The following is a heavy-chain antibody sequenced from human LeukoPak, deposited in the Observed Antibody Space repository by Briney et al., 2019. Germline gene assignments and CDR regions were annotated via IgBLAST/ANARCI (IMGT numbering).Heavy chain of an antibody. Sequence: GGSLRLSCVGLGFSFSTYWMSWVRQAPGKGLEWVANIGRGVSEKYFVDSVKGRFTISRDNAMNSAYLQMNSLRAEDTAVYYCAKSRSSEARAGSNYWGQGTLVTVSS. V-gene: IGHV3-7*03. CDR1: GFSFSTYW. D-gene: IGHD6-6*01. J-gene: IGHJ4*02. CDR3: AKSRSSEARAGSNY. CDR2: IGRGVSEK.